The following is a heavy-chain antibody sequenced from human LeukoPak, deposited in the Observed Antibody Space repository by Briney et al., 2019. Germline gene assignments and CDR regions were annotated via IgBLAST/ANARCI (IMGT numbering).Heavy chain of an antibody. D-gene: IGHD6-19*01. J-gene: IGHJ4*02. CDR1: GGSISSSSYY. CDR2: IYYSGST. CDR3: ARARVRSIAVAGPYFDY. V-gene: IGHV4-39*01. Sequence: PSGTLSLTCTVSGGSISSSSYYWGWIRQPPGKGLEWIGSIYYSGSTYYNPSLKSRVTISVDTSKNQFSLKLSSVTAADTAVYYCARARVRSIAVAGPYFDYWGQGTLVTVSS.